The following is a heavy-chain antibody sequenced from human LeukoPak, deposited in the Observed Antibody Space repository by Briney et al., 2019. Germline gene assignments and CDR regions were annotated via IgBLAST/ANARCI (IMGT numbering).Heavy chain of an antibody. Sequence: GGSLRLSCAASGFTFSSYAMTWVRQAPGRGLEWVSTISGSGGSTYYADSVKGRSTISRDNSKNTLYLQMNSLRAEDTAAYYCAKDMSPYCSGGSCYPADYWGQGTLVTVSA. CDR3: AKDMSPYCSGGSCYPADY. J-gene: IGHJ4*02. CDR2: ISGSGGST. CDR1: GFTFSSYA. V-gene: IGHV3-23*01. D-gene: IGHD2-15*01.